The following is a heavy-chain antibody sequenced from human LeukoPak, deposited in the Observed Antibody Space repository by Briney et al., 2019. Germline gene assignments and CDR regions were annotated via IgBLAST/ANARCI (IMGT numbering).Heavy chain of an antibody. J-gene: IGHJ4*02. V-gene: IGHV3-7*01. CDR3: ARDERGGYYVD. CDR2: IKDDGNMK. Sequence: GGSLRLSCAASGFMVSSYWMSWVRQAPGRGLEWVANIKDDGNMKQYADSVRGRFTISRDNTKSSLYLQMSSLRAEDSAVYYCARDERGGYYVDWGQGTLVTVSS. D-gene: IGHD3-22*01. CDR1: GFMVSSYW.